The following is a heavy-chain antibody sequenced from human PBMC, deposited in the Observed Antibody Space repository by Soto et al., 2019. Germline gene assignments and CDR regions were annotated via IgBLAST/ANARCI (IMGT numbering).Heavy chain of an antibody. V-gene: IGHV3-13*01. D-gene: IGHD3-10*01. J-gene: IGHJ3*02. CDR3: ARGRITMGGQVFDI. Sequence: GGSLRLSCAASGFTFSSYDMHWVRQATGRGLEWVSAIGTAGDTYYPGSVKGRFTISRENAKNSLYLQMNSLRAEDTAVYYCARGRITMGGQVFDIWGKGTRVTVSS. CDR2: IGTAGDT. CDR1: GFTFSSYD.